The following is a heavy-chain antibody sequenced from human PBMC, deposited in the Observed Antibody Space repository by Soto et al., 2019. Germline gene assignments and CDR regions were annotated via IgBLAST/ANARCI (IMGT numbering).Heavy chain of an antibody. V-gene: IGHV1-18*01. D-gene: IGHD6-6*01. Sequence: ASVKVSCKASGYTFTSYGISWVRQAPGQGLEWMGWISAYNGNTNYAQKLQGRVTMTTDTSTSTAYMELRSLRSDDTAVYYCARARPIAARPGWFDPWGQGTLVTVSS. CDR1: GYTFTSYG. J-gene: IGHJ5*02. CDR2: ISAYNGNT. CDR3: ARARPIAARPGWFDP.